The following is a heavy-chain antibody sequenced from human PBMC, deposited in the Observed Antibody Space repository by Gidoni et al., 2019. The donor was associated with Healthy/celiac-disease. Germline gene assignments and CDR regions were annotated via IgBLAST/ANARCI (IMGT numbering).Heavy chain of an antibody. CDR1: GFTFLTYA. CDR2: ISYDGSNK. Sequence: QVQLVESGGGVFQPGMSLRLSCAASGFTFLTYAMHWVRQAPGKGLECVAVISYDGSNKYYADSVKGRFTISRDNSKNTLYLQMNSLRAEDKAVYYCARGGSYSSSWFTEGYYYMDVWGKGTTVTVSS. J-gene: IGHJ6*03. CDR3: ARGGSYSSSWFTEGYYYMDV. D-gene: IGHD6-13*01. V-gene: IGHV3-30-3*01.